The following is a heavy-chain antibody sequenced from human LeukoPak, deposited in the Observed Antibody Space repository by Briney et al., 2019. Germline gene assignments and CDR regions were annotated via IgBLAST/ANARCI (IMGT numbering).Heavy chain of an antibody. V-gene: IGHV3-7*03. CDR1: GFTFSSYW. J-gene: IGHJ6*02. D-gene: IGHD3-3*01. CDR2: IKQDGSEK. CDR3: ARDRQEWLLSYYYYGMDV. Sequence: GGSLRLSCAASGFTFSSYWMSWVRQAPGKGLEWVANIKQDGSEKYYVDSVKGRFTISRDNAKNSLYLQMNSLRAEDTAVYYCARDRQEWLLSYYYYGMDVWDQGTTVTVSS.